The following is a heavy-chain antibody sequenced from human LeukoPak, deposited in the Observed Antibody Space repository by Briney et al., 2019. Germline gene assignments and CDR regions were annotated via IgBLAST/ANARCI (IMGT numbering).Heavy chain of an antibody. J-gene: IGHJ4*02. CDR3: SRGTSAGGPISPFDF. Sequence: GGSLRLFCVASGFTFSKNWMHWVRQAPGKGLVWVSRIQGDGSNTNYADSVKGRFSISRDNAKNTVYLQMTSLWAEDTGIYYCSRGTSAGGPISPFDFWGQGTVVTVSS. CDR2: IQGDGSNT. D-gene: IGHD6-13*01. CDR1: GFTFSKNW. V-gene: IGHV3-74*01.